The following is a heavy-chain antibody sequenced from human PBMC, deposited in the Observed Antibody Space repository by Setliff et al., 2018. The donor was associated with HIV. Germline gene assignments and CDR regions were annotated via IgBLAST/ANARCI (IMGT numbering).Heavy chain of an antibody. CDR3: ARDSGTVVGATGPGY. D-gene: IGHD1-26*01. J-gene: IGHJ4*02. CDR2: IVGSGGST. CDR1: GFSFRSYA. V-gene: IGHV3-23*01. Sequence: GGSLRLSCVASGFSFRSYAMTWVRQAPGKGLEWVSAIVGSGGSTYYADSVRGRFTISRDNAKNSLYLQMNSLRVDDTAVYYCARDSGTVVGATGPGYWGQGTLVTVSS.